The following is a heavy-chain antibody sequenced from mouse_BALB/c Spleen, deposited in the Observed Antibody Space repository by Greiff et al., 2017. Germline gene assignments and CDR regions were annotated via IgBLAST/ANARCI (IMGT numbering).Heavy chain of an antibody. J-gene: IGHJ3*01. CDR3: ARGNYDYDGAY. CDR2: IYPGDGDT. CDR1: GYTFTSYW. D-gene: IGHD2-4*01. V-gene: IGHV1-87*01. Sequence: QVQLKQSGAELARPGASVKLSCKASGYTFTSYWMQWVKQRPGQGLEWIGAIYPGDGDTRYTQKFKGKATLTADKSSSTAYMQLSSLASEDSAVYYCARGNYDYDGAYWGQGTLVTVSA.